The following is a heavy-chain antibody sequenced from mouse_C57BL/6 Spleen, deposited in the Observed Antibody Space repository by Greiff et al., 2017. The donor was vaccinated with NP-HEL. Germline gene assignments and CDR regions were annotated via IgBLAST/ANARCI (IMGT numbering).Heavy chain of an antibody. D-gene: IGHD1-1*01. CDR1: GFTFSSYA. J-gene: IGHJ4*01. V-gene: IGHV5-4*01. CDR3: AREDYYYGSSHYYAMDY. Sequence: DVQLVESGGGLVKPGGSLKLSCAASGFTFSSYAMSWVRQTPEKRLEWVATISDGGSYTYYPDNVKGRFTISRDNAKNNLYLQMSHLKSEDTAMYYCAREDYYYGSSHYYAMDYWGQGTSVTVSS. CDR2: ISDGGSYT.